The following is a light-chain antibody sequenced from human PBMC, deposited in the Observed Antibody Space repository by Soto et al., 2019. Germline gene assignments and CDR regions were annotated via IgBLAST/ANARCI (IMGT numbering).Light chain of an antibody. Sequence: DVQMTQSPSSLSASVGDRVTITCRASQPISNYLNWYQQKAGEAPKVLIFGASSLQSGVRSKFSGSGYGIDFTLIINNLHPDDFATYYCQQTHAIPLTFGQGTRL. J-gene: IGKJ5*01. V-gene: IGKV1-39*01. CDR1: QPISNY. CDR2: GAS. CDR3: QQTHAIPLT.